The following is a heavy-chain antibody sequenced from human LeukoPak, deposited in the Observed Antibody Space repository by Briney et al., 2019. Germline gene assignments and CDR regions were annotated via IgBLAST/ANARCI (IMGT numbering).Heavy chain of an antibody. CDR2: ISYDGSNK. Sequence: PGRSLRLSCAASGFTFSSYAMHWVRQAPGKGLEWVAVISYDGSNKYYADSVKGRFTISRDNSKNRLYLQMNSLRAEDTAVYYCAREAVNLYCSSTSCHDSDYWGQGTLVTVSS. D-gene: IGHD2-2*01. V-gene: IGHV3-30-3*01. CDR1: GFTFSSYA. CDR3: AREAVNLYCSSTSCHDSDY. J-gene: IGHJ4*02.